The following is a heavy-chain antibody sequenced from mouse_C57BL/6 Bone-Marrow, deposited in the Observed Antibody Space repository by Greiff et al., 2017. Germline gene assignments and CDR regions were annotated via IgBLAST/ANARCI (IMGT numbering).Heavy chain of an antibody. Sequence: EVQRVESGGGLVKPGGSLKLSCAASGFTFSSYTMSWVRQTPEKRLEWVATISGGGGNTYYPDSVKGRFTISRDNTKNTLYLQMSSLRSEDTALYYCARGNYFPWFAYWGQGTLVTVSA. V-gene: IGHV5-9*01. D-gene: IGHD2-1*01. CDR1: GFTFSSYT. J-gene: IGHJ3*01. CDR3: ARGNYFPWFAY. CDR2: ISGGGGNT.